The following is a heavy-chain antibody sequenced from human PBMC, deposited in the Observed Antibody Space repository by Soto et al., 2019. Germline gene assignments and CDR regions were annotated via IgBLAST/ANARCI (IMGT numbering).Heavy chain of an antibody. CDR1: GFTFSSNW. V-gene: IGHV3-74*01. CDR2: INSDGSIT. CDR3: ARGSSSWYVSFDY. J-gene: IGHJ4*02. Sequence: PGGSLRLSCAASGFTFSSNWMHWVRQAPGKGLVWVSRINSDGSITSYADSVKGQFTISRDNAKNTLYLQMNSLRAEDTAVYYCARGSSSWYVSFDYWSQAILVTVSS. D-gene: IGHD6-13*01.